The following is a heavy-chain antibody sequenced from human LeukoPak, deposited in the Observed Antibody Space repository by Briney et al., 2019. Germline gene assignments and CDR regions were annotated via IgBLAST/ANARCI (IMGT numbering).Heavy chain of an antibody. CDR3: AAEAAYCYDSRDAFDV. CDR1: GFTFTSSA. V-gene: IGHV1-58*01. CDR2: FVVGSGNT. J-gene: IGHJ3*01. D-gene: IGHD3-22*01. Sequence: SVKVSCKASGFTFTSSAVQWVRQARGQRLEWIGWFVVGSGNTNYAQKFQERVTITRDMSTSLVYMELSSLRSEDTAVYYCAAEAAYCYDSRDAFDVWGQGTMVTVSS.